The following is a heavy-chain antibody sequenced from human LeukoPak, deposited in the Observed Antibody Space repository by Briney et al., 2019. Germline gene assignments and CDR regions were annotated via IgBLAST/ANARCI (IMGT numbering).Heavy chain of an antibody. CDR3: ARDGSSSWYSGWFDP. J-gene: IGHJ5*02. Sequence: PSETLSLTCTVSGGSISSYYWSWIRQPPGKGLEWIGYIYYSGSTNYNPSLKSRVTISVDTSKNQFSLKLSSVTAADTAVYYCARDGSSSWYSGWFDPWGQGTLVTVSS. CDR1: GGSISSYY. D-gene: IGHD6-13*01. CDR2: IYYSGST. V-gene: IGHV4-59*01.